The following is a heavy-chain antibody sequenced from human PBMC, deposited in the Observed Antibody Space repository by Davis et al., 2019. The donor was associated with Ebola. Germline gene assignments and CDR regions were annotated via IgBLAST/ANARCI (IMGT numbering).Heavy chain of an antibody. Sequence: SETLSLTCTVPGGSVSSGSYYWSWIRQPPGKGLEWIGYIYYSGRTNYNPSLKSRVTISVDTSKNQFSLKLSSVTAADTAVYYCARVNLVVVAEFYWYFDLWGRGTLVTVSS. D-gene: IGHD2-15*01. V-gene: IGHV4-61*01. CDR2: IYYSGRT. CDR1: GGSVSSGSYY. CDR3: ARVNLVVVAEFYWYFDL. J-gene: IGHJ2*01.